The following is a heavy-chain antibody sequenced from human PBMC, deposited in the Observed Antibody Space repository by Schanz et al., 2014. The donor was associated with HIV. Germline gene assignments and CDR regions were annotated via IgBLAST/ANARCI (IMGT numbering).Heavy chain of an antibody. V-gene: IGHV3-30*18. J-gene: IGHJ6*02. CDR1: GFTFNSYG. CDR2: ISYDGRNK. Sequence: QVQLVESGGGVVQPGRSLRLSCAASGFTFNSYGMHWVRQAPGKGLEWGSVISYDGRNKLYADSVKGRFTISRDNSKNTLYLQMKSLRPEDTAVYYCAKDRNHYDSRYRGKGNYYYYYGMDVWGQGTTVTVSS. D-gene: IGHD3-22*01. CDR3: AKDRNHYDSRYRGKGNYYYYYGMDV.